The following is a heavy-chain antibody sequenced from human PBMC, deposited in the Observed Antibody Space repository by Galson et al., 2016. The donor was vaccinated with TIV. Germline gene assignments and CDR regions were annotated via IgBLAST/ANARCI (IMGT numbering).Heavy chain of an antibody. Sequence: SLRLPCVASGFTFSSFAVSWVRQAPGKGLEWVSAISAGGGRTNYADSVKGQFTISRDNPKNTLYLQMSSLRAEDTAVYFCAKMDSSGFDYVRRFDFWGQGTLATVSS. CDR1: GFTFSSFA. CDR3: AKMDSSGFDYVRRFDF. V-gene: IGHV3-23*01. J-gene: IGHJ4*02. D-gene: IGHD3-22*01. CDR2: ISAGGGRT.